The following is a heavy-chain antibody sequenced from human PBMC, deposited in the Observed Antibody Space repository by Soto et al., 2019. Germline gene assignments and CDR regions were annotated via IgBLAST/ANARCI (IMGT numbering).Heavy chain of an antibody. J-gene: IGHJ2*01. Sequence: QVQLVQSGAEVKKPGASVKVSCKASGYTFTNYAMHWMRQAPGQRLEWMGWINAGNGNTKYSQKFQGRVTITRDTSASTAYMELSSLRSEVTAVYYCARGGSLYWYFDLWGRGTLVTVSS. CDR1: GYTFTNYA. CDR2: INAGNGNT. V-gene: IGHV1-3*01. CDR3: ARGGSLYWYFDL. D-gene: IGHD1-26*01.